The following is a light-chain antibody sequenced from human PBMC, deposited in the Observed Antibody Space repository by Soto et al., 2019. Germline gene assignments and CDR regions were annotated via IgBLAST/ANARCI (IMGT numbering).Light chain of an antibody. J-gene: IGKJ2*01. CDR2: GTS. V-gene: IGKV3-20*01. CDR3: LQHGSSPYT. CDR1: QSVSSSY. Sequence: EILLTQSPGTLYLSAGQRATLSCRASQSVSSSYLAWYQQKPGQAPRLLIHGTSRRATGIPDRFGGGGSGTDFALTISGLEPEVFEVYYCLQHGSSPYTFGQGTKLEIK.